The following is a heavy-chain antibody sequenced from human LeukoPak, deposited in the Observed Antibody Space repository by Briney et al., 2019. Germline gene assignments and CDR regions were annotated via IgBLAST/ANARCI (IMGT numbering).Heavy chain of an antibody. V-gene: IGHV1-8*01. D-gene: IGHD3-10*01. CDR2: MNPNTGNT. CDR3: ASLSQTPDYYGGGGYFYLGY. Sequence: ASGRVSCKGFRYTFTSYNINWVRQAPGQGLEWMGWMNPNTGNTGYAPKFQGRVSMTRDTSISTAFLELSGLRSDDTAVYYCASLSQTPDYYGGGGYFYLGYWGQGTRVTVSS. CDR1: RYTFTSYN. J-gene: IGHJ4*02.